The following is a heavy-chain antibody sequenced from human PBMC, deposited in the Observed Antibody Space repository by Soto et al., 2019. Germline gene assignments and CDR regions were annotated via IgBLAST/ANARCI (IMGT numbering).Heavy chain of an antibody. Sequence: EVQLVESGGGLVQHGGSLSLSCAASGFTFSSYWMHWVRQAPGEGLVWVSRINSDGSSTSYADSVKGRFTISRDNAKNTLYLQMNSLRAEDTAVYYCAVAVAGPTAIGYWGQGTLVTVSS. CDR3: AVAVAGPTAIGY. CDR2: INSDGSST. D-gene: IGHD6-19*01. CDR1: GFTFSSYW. V-gene: IGHV3-74*01. J-gene: IGHJ4*02.